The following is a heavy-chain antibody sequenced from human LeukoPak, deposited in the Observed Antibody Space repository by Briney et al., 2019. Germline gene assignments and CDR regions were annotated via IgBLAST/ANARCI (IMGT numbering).Heavy chain of an antibody. CDR3: ARENTAMVDY. CDR1: GYTFTSYY. CDR2: INPSGGST. J-gene: IGHJ4*02. V-gene: IGHV1-46*01. Sequence: ASVKVSCKASGYTFTSYYMHWVRQAPGQGLEWMGIINPSGGSTSYAQKFQGRVTMTRDTSTGTVYMELSSLRSEDTAVYYYARENTAMVDYWGQGTLVTVSS. D-gene: IGHD5-18*01.